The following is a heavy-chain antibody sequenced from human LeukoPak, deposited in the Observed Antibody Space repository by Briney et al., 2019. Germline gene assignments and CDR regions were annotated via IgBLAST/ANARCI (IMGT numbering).Heavy chain of an antibody. CDR1: GFTFSSYA. J-gene: IGHJ4*02. Sequence: GGSLRLSCAASGFTFSSYAMHWVRQAPGKGLEWVAVISYDGSNKYYADSVKGRFTISRDNSKNTLYLQMNSLRAEDTAVYYCASYSGYDYYNYFDYWGQGTLVTISS. CDR2: ISYDGSNK. D-gene: IGHD5-12*01. CDR3: ASYSGYDYYNYFDY. V-gene: IGHV3-30*04.